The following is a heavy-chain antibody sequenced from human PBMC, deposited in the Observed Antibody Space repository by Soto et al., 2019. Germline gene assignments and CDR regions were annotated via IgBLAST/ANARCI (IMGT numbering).Heavy chain of an antibody. Sequence: QVQLVQSGAEVKKPGASVKVSCKASGYTFTSYYMHWVRQAPGQGLEWMGIINPSGGSTSYAQKFQGRVTMPRDTSTSTVYMELGSLRSEDAAVYYCARALGLVVAAPGINYYYGMDVWGQGTKVTVSS. CDR1: GYTFTSYY. J-gene: IGHJ6*02. D-gene: IGHD2-15*01. CDR3: ARALGLVVAAPGINYYYGMDV. CDR2: INPSGGST. V-gene: IGHV1-46*01.